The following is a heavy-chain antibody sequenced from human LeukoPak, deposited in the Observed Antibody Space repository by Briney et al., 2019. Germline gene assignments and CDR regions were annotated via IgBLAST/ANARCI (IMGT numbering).Heavy chain of an antibody. CDR1: GYTFTGYY. V-gene: IGHV1-2*02. D-gene: IGHD2-2*01. Sequence: ASVKVSCKASGYTFTGYYIHWVRQAPGQGLEWMGWINPNSGGTDYAQKFQGRVTMTSDTSINTAYMELSRLTSDDTAVYYCAREELGYCSSASCRDWFDPWGLGTLVTVSS. CDR3: AREELGYCSSASCRDWFDP. CDR2: INPNSGGT. J-gene: IGHJ5*02.